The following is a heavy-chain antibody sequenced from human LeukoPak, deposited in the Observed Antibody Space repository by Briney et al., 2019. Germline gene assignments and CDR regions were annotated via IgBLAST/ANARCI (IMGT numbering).Heavy chain of an antibody. CDR3: ARQISDYYYYYIDV. CDR2: IYYGGTT. J-gene: IGHJ6*03. CDR1: GGSITSSSYY. Sequence: SETLSLTCTVSGGSITSSSYYWGWIRQPLGKGLEWIGNIYYGGTTYYNSSLKSRVTISEDTSKNRFSLILSSVTAADTAVYYCARQISDYYYYYIDVWGKGTTVIVSS. V-gene: IGHV4-39*01.